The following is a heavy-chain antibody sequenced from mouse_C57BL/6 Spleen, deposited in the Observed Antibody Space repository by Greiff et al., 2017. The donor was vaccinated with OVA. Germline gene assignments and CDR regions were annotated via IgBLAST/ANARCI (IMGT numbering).Heavy chain of an antibody. CDR3: TRGVYYGKGYYFDY. CDR2: IDPETGCT. J-gene: IGHJ2*01. V-gene: IGHV1-15*01. Sequence: QVQLKQSGAELVRPGASVTLSCKASGYTFTDYEMHWVKQSPVHGLEWIGAIDPETGCTAYNQKFKGKAILTADKSSSTAYMELRSLTSEDSAVYYCTRGVYYGKGYYFDYWGQGTTLTVSS. D-gene: IGHD2-1*01. CDR1: GYTFTDYE.